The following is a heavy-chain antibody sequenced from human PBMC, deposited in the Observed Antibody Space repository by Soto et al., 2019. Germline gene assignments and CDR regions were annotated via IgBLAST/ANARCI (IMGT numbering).Heavy chain of an antibody. CDR3: ARSPEATVTAFDY. Sequence: QVQLQESGPGLVKPSQTLSLPCTVSGGSISSGGYYWSWIRQHPGKVLEWIGYIYYSGSTYYNPCLKGRVTISVDTSKNQFSLKLSSVTAADTAVYYCARSPEATVTAFDYWGQGTLVTVSS. V-gene: IGHV4-31*03. D-gene: IGHD4-17*01. CDR1: GGSISSGGYY. CDR2: IYYSGST. J-gene: IGHJ4*02.